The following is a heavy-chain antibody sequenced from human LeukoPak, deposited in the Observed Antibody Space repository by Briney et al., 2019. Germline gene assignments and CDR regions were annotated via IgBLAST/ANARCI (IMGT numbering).Heavy chain of an antibody. V-gene: IGHV1-2*02. Sequence: ASVKVSCKASGYSFADYYMHWVRQAPGQGLEWMGWIKPNSGDTRSAQKFQGRVTMTRDTSISTAYMELSGLRSDDTAVYYCARANMVRGVGLFFDRNWFDPWGQGTLVTVSS. J-gene: IGHJ5*02. CDR3: ARANMVRGVGLFFDRNWFDP. CDR1: GYSFADYY. CDR2: IKPNSGDT. D-gene: IGHD3-10*01.